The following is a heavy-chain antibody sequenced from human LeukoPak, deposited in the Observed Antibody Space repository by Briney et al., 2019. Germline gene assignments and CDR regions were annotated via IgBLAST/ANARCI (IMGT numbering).Heavy chain of an antibody. Sequence: GGSLRVSCAASGFTFSSYAMSWVRQAPGKGLEWVSAISGSGGGTYYADSVKGRFTISRDNSRNTLYLQMNSLRAEDTAVYFCAKDPDGDYYFDYWGQGTLVTVSS. CDR2: ISGSGGGT. CDR1: GFTFSSYA. CDR3: AKDPDGDYYFDY. J-gene: IGHJ4*02. V-gene: IGHV3-23*01. D-gene: IGHD4-17*01.